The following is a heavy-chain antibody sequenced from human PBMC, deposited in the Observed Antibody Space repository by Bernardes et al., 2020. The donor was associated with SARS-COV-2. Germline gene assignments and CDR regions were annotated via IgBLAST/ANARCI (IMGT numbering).Heavy chain of an antibody. CDR2: IYTSGST. Sequence: SETLSLTCTGSGGSISSYYWSWIRQPAGKGLEWIGRIYTSGSTNYNPSLKSRVTMSVDTSKNQFSLKLSSVTAADTAVYYCARVQFSDYGDYRGAFDIWGQGTMVTVSS. D-gene: IGHD4-17*01. V-gene: IGHV4-4*07. J-gene: IGHJ3*02. CDR1: GGSISSYY. CDR3: ARVQFSDYGDYRGAFDI.